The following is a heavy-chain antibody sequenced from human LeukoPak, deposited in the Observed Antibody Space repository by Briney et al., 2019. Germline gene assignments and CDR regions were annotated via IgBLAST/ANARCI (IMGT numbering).Heavy chain of an antibody. J-gene: IGHJ4*02. D-gene: IGHD1-1*01. CDR2: FSGGDGQT. V-gene: IGHV3-23*01. Sequence: PGGSPRLSCAISGFIFNTYGMNWVRQTPGKGLEWVSTFSGGDGQTFYADSVKGRFTISRDSSRNTVSLQMNSLRVEDTAVYYCARGIYWSLDSWGQGTLVTVSS. CDR1: GFIFNTYG. CDR3: ARGIYWSLDS.